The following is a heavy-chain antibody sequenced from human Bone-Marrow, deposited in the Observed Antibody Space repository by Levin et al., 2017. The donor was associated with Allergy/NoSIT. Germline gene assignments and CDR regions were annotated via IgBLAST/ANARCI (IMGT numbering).Heavy chain of an antibody. Sequence: PSETLSLTCTVSGYSISSGYYWGWIRQPPGKGLEWIGSIYHSGSTYYNPSLKSRVTISVDTSKNQFSLKLSSVTAADTAVYYCVRSTVTTPLYYYYYYGMDVWGQGTTVTVSS. CDR1: GYSISSGYY. D-gene: IGHD4-17*01. CDR3: VRSTVTTPLYYYYYYGMDV. V-gene: IGHV4-38-2*02. J-gene: IGHJ6*02. CDR2: IYHSGST.